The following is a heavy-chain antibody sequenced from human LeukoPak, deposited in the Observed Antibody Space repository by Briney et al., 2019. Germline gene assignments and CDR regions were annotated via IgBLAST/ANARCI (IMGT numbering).Heavy chain of an antibody. CDR2: INPNSGGT. CDR1: GYTFTGYY. V-gene: IGHV1-2*02. CDR3: ARDRGITIFGVVSNWFDP. J-gene: IGHJ5*02. D-gene: IGHD3-3*01. Sequence: ASAKVSCKASGYTFTGYYMHWVRQAPGQGLEWMGWINPNSGGTNYAQKFQGRVTMTRDTSTSTVYMELSSLRSEDTAVYYCARDRGITIFGVVSNWFDPWGQGTLVTVSS.